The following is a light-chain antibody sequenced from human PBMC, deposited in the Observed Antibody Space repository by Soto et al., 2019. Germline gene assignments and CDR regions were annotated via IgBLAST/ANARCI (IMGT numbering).Light chain of an antibody. CDR3: QQTYSPPLT. Sequence: DIHMTQSPSALSASVWDRVTITCRASQRVSAFLNWYQQKPGEAPKLLIFDVSVLESGVPSRFSASGSEADFTLSITSLQPEDFATYYCQQTYSPPLTFGPGTKVDIK. J-gene: IGKJ3*01. CDR1: QRVSAF. CDR2: DVS. V-gene: IGKV1-39*01.